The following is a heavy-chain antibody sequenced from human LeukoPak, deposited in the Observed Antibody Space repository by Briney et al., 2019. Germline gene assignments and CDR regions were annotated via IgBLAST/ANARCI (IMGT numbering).Heavy chain of an antibody. V-gene: IGHV4-59*08. Sequence: PSETLSLTCAVSGGSVSGHFWSWIRQPPGKGLEWIGFIHSTGSTNYNPSLRSRVTMSIDTSTNQFSLKLTSVIAADTALFYCARYHCPGGICDGFDVWGQGTMVIVSS. CDR3: ARYHCPGGICDGFDV. CDR2: IHSTGST. CDR1: GGSVSGHF. D-gene: IGHD2-8*02. J-gene: IGHJ3*01.